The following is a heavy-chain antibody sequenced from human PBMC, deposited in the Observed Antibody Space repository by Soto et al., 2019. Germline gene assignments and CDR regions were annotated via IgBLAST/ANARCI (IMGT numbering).Heavy chain of an antibody. J-gene: IGHJ5*02. D-gene: IGHD3-22*01. Sequence: SETLSLTCAVSGGSISSGGYSWSWIRQPPGKGLEWIGYIYHSGSTYIYHSGSTYYNPSLNSRVTISVDRSKNQFSLTLSSVTAADTAVYYCARLDSSGYYSRSGGVWFDPWGQGTLVTGSS. CDR1: GGSISSGGYS. V-gene: IGHV4-30-2*01. CDR3: ARLDSSGYYSRSGGVWFDP. CDR2: IYHSGST.